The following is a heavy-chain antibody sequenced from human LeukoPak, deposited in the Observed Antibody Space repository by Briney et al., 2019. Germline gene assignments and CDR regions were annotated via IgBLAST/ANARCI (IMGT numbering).Heavy chain of an antibody. CDR2: IYSGGNT. J-gene: IGHJ4*02. CDR3: AKMGPGLTVTTWEMDY. Sequence: GGSLRLSCAASGFAVSSNYMSWVRQAPGKGLEWVSVIYSGGNTYYADSVKGRFTISRDNSKNTLYLQMNSLRAEDTAVYYCAKMGPGLTVTTWEMDYWGQGTLVTVSS. D-gene: IGHD4-17*01. V-gene: IGHV3-53*05. CDR1: GFAVSSNY.